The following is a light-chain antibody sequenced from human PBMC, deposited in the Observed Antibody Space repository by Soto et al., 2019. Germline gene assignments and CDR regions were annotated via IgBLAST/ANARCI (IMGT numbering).Light chain of an antibody. V-gene: IGLV1-51*01. CDR1: SSNVGNNY. Sequence: QSVLTQPPSVSAAPGQKVTISCSGSSSNVGNNYLSWYQQLPGTAPKLLIYDNNKRPSGIPDRFSGSKSGTSATLGITGLQTGDEADYYCGTWDGSLSAVVFGGGTKLTVL. CDR3: GTWDGSLSAVV. CDR2: DNN. J-gene: IGLJ3*02.